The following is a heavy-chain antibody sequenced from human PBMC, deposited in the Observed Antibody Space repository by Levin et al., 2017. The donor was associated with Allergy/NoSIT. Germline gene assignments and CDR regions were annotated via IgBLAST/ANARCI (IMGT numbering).Heavy chain of an antibody. CDR1: GFTFSNYW. D-gene: IGHD3-10*01. V-gene: IGHV3-7*04. Sequence: LSLTCAASGFTFSNYWMTWVRQAPGKGLEWVANIKLDGSEKYYVDSVQGRFTISRDNAKNSLYLQMNSLRAEDTAIYYCARDHNYYGSGSYYRVAFDIWGQGTMVTVSS. CDR3: ARDHNYYGSGSYYRVAFDI. CDR2: IKLDGSEK. J-gene: IGHJ3*02.